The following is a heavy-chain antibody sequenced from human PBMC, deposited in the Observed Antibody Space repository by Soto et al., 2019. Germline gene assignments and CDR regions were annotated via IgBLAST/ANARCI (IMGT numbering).Heavy chain of an antibody. V-gene: IGHV1-8*01. CDR3: ARSRSRRGFIVVVVAATGYYYGMDV. J-gene: IGHJ6*02. CDR1: GYTFTSYD. D-gene: IGHD2-15*01. CDR2: MNPNSGNT. Sequence: GASVKVSCKASGYTFTSYDINWVRQATGQGLEWMGWMNPNSGNTGYAQKFQGRVTMTRNTSISTAYMELSSLRSEDTAVYYCARSRSRRGFIVVVVAATGYYYGMDVWGQGTPVTVSS.